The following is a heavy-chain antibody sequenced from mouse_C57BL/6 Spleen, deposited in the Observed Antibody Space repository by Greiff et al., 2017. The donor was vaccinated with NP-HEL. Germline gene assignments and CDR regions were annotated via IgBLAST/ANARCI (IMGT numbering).Heavy chain of an antibody. V-gene: IGHV1-82*01. CDR1: GYAFSSSW. CDR3: ARWDYSNSAWFAY. Sequence: QVQLQQSGPELVKPGASVKISCKASGYAFSSSWMNWVKQRPGKGLEWIGRIYPGDGDTNYNGKFKGKATLTADKSSSTAYMQLSSLTSEDSAVYFCARWDYSNSAWFAYWGQGTLVTVSA. J-gene: IGHJ3*01. CDR2: IYPGDGDT. D-gene: IGHD2-5*01.